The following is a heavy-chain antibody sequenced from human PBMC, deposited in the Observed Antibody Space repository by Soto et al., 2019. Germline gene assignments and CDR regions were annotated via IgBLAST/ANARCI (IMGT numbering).Heavy chain of an antibody. V-gene: IGHV3-33*05. CDR2: TSYDGSNN. D-gene: IGHD3-16*01. CDR1: GFTFRSYV. CDR3: ARWGTTGCLDV. J-gene: IGHJ4*01. Sequence: QVQLVESGGGVVQPGTSLRLSCVGSGFTFRSYVIHWIRQAPGKGLEWVALTSYDGSNNFYGDSVKGRFTISRHNSRNTVELQMDSLRFEDTALYYCARWGTTGCLDVWGHGTLVSVSS.